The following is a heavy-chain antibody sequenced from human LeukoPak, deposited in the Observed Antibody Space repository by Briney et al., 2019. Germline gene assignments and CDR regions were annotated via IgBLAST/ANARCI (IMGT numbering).Heavy chain of an antibody. CDR2: IYTSGST. CDR3: ARGVMVRGVLGWFDP. Sequence: SQTLSLTCTVSGGSISSGGYYWSWIRQPAGKGLEWIGRIYTSGSTNYNPSLKSRVTISVDTSKNQFSLKLSSVTAADTAVYYCARGVMVRGVLGWFDPWGQGTLVTVSS. J-gene: IGHJ5*02. V-gene: IGHV4-61*02. CDR1: GGSISSGGYY. D-gene: IGHD3-10*01.